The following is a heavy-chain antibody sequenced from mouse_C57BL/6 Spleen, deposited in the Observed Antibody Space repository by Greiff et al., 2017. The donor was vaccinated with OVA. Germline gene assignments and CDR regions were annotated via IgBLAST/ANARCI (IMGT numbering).Heavy chain of an antibody. D-gene: IGHD2-1*01. Sequence: EVMLVESGGDLVKPGGSLKLSCAASGFTFSSYGMSWVRQTPDKRLEWVATISSGGSYTYYTDSVKGRFTISIDNATNTRYLQMSSLKSEDTALYYCARSGRGLPHMDYWGQGTSVTVSS. V-gene: IGHV5-6*02. CDR2: ISSGGSYT. CDR3: ARSGRGLPHMDY. CDR1: GFTFSSYG. J-gene: IGHJ4*01.